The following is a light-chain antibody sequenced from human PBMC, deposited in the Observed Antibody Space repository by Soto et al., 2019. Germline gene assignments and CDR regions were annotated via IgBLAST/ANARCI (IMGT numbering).Light chain of an antibody. CDR3: QQYNSSWT. CDR1: QSINSW. Sequence: DIQMTQSPSTLSASVGDRVTITCRASQSINSWLAWYQQKPGKAPKLLVYDVSNLESGVPSRFSGSGSGTEFTLSISSLQPDDSATYYCQQYNSSWTFGQGTKV. V-gene: IGKV1-5*01. CDR2: DVS. J-gene: IGKJ1*01.